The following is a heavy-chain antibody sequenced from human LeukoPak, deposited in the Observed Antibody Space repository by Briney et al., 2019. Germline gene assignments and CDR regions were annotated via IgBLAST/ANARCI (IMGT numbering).Heavy chain of an antibody. V-gene: IGHV3-11*01. CDR1: GFTFSDYY. CDR3: ARAFYYDSSGPSDY. CDR2: VSSGSSTI. Sequence: GGSLRLSCAASGFTFSDYYMSWIRQAPGKALEWVSYVSSGSSTIYYADSVKGRFTVSRDNGKRSLYLHMNSLRAEDTAVYYCARAFYYDSSGPSDYWGQGTLVTVSS. J-gene: IGHJ4*02. D-gene: IGHD3-22*01.